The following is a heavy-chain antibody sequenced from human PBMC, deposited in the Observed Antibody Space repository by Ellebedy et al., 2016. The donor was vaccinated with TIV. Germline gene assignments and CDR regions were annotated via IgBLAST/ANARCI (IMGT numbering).Heavy chain of an antibody. CDR1: GYTFTRYY. D-gene: IGHD2-2*01. CDR3: ARDEVVVPAAHYYFDY. J-gene: IGHJ4*02. V-gene: IGHV1-46*03. Sequence: ASVKVSCXASGYTFTRYYMHWVRQAPGQGLEWMGIINPSGGSTSYAQKFQGRVTMTRDTSTSTVYMELSSLRSEDTAVYYCARDEVVVPAAHYYFDYWGQGTLVTVSS. CDR2: INPSGGST.